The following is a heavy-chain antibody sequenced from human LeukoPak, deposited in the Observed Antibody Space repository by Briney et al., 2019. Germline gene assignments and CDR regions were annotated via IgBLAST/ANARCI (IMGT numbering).Heavy chain of an antibody. V-gene: IGHV4-59*01. CDR2: IYYSGST. Sequence: SETLSVTCTVSGGSISSYYWSWIRQPPGKGLEWIGYIYYSGSTNYNPSLKSRVTISVDTSKNQFSLKLSSVTAADTAVYYCARDAGYDFWSGYSDWFDPWGQGTLVTVSS. J-gene: IGHJ5*02. CDR1: GGSISSYY. D-gene: IGHD3-3*01. CDR3: ARDAGYDFWSGYSDWFDP.